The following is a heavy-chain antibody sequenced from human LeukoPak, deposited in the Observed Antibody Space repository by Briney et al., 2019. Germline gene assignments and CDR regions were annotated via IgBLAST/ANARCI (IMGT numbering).Heavy chain of an antibody. V-gene: IGHV3-11*01. Sequence: GGSLRLSCAASGFTLSDYHMSWIRQASGKGLEWVSYISSSGGTISYADSVKGRFTISRDNAKKSLYLQMNSLRAEDTAVYYCARGPVSSSGFFGYWGQGTLVTVSS. D-gene: IGHD6-19*01. CDR1: GFTLSDYH. CDR3: ARGPVSSSGFFGY. CDR2: ISSSGGTI. J-gene: IGHJ4*02.